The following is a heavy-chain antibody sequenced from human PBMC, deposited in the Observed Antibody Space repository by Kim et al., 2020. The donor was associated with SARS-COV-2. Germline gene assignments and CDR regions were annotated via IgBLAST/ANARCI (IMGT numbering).Heavy chain of an antibody. CDR1: GGSISSYY. Sequence: SETLSLTCTVSGGSISSYYWSWIRQPPGKGLEWIGYIYYSGSTNYNPSLKSRVTISVDTSKNQFSLKLSSVTAADTAVYYCARATGRLQFRSLDYWGQGTLVTVSS. D-gene: IGHD5-12*01. CDR3: ARATGRLQFRSLDY. J-gene: IGHJ4*02. V-gene: IGHV4-59*01. CDR2: IYYSGST.